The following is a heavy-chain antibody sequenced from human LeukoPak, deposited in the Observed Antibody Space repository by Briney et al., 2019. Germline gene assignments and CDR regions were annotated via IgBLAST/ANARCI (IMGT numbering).Heavy chain of an antibody. V-gene: IGHV3-21*01. CDR3: ARQNIVADY. Sequence: AGSLRLSCAASGFTFSSYSMSWVRQAPGKGREWVSSISSSSSYIYYADSVKGRFTISRDNAKNSPYLQMNSLRAEDTAVYYCARQNIVADYWGQGTLVTVSS. CDR2: ISSSSSYI. D-gene: IGHD5-12*01. J-gene: IGHJ4*02. CDR1: GFTFSSYS.